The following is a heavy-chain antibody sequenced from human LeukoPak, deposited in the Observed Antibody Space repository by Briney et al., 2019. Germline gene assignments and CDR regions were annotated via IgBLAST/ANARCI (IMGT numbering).Heavy chain of an antibody. V-gene: IGHV3-23*01. CDR1: GFTFSSYA. D-gene: IGHD3-22*01. CDR2: ISGSGGST. Sequence: GGSLRLSCAASGFTFSSYAMSWVRQAPGKGLEWVSAISGSGGSTYYADSVKGRFTISRDNSKNTLYLQMNSLRTEDTAVYYCAKIWRAGITMIAVALDPWGQGTLVTVSS. CDR3: AKIWRAGITMIAVALDP. J-gene: IGHJ5*02.